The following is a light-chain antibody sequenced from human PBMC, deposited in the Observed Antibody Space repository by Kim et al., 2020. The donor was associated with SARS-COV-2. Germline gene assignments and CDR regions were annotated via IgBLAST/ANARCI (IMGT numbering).Light chain of an antibody. V-gene: IGLV1-51*01. CDR2: DNN. Sequence: GQKVTISCSGSRSNIGNNYVSWYQQLPGTAPKLLIYDNNKRPSGIPDRFSGSKSGTSATLGITGLQTGDEADYYCGTWDSSLSAVVFGGGTKLTVL. CDR3: GTWDSSLSAVV. J-gene: IGLJ2*01. CDR1: RSNIGNNY.